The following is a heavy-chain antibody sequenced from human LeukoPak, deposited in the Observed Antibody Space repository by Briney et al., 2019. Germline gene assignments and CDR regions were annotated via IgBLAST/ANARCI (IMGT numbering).Heavy chain of an antibody. V-gene: IGHV3-21*01. CDR2: ISSSSSYI. CDR3: ASFPYDAFDI. CDR1: GFTFSNAW. J-gene: IGHJ3*02. Sequence: GGSLRLSCAASGFTFSNAWMSWVRQAPGKGLEWVSSISSSSSYIYYADSVKGRFTISRDNAKNSLYLQMNSLRAEDTAVYYCASFPYDAFDIWGQGTMVTVSS.